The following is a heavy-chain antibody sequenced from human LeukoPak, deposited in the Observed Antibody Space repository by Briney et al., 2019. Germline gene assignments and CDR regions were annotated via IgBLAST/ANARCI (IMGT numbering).Heavy chain of an antibody. CDR1: GFTFSSYG. J-gene: IGHJ3*02. D-gene: IGHD3-16*01. Sequence: GGSLRLSCAASGFTFSSYGMQWVRQAPGKGLEWVAVISYDGSNKYYADSVKGRFTISRDNSKNTLYLQMNSLRAEDTAVYYCAKFATPLGAFVIWGQGTMVTVSS. V-gene: IGHV3-30*18. CDR3: AKFATPLGAFVI. CDR2: ISYDGSNK.